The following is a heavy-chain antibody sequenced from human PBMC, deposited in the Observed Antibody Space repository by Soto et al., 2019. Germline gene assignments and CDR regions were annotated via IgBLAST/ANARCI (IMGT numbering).Heavy chain of an antibody. Sequence: SLKVSCKASGGTFSSYAISWVRQAPGQGLEWMGGIIPIFGTANYAQKFQGRVTITADESTSTAYMELSSLRSEDTAVYYCARDGTPGYSSGLFADYWGQGTLVTVSS. J-gene: IGHJ4*02. CDR1: GGTFSSYA. V-gene: IGHV1-69*13. CDR3: ARDGTPGYSSGLFADY. D-gene: IGHD6-19*01. CDR2: IIPIFGTA.